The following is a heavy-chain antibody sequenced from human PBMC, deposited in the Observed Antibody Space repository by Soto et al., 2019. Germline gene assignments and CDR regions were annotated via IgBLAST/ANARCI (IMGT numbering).Heavy chain of an antibody. CDR3: ARDPGITTFGVYSMYYYGMDA. CDR2: INPDNGNT. V-gene: IGHV1-18*01. D-gene: IGHD3-3*01. Sequence: ASVKVSCKASGYTFTRSGISWVRQAPGQGLEWLGWINPDNGNTNYAQHLQGRVSLTTDTSTSTAYMDLRSLRSDDTAVYYCARDPGITTFGVYSMYYYGMDAWG. J-gene: IGHJ6*02. CDR1: GYTFTRSG.